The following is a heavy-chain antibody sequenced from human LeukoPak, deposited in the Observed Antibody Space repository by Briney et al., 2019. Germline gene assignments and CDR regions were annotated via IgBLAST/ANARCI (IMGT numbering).Heavy chain of an antibody. CDR1: GFSFRSYW. CDR3: ARVRCCEGSGLIYFDP. CDR2: IKEDETVK. D-gene: IGHD6-19*01. V-gene: IGHV3-7*01. J-gene: IGHJ5*02. Sequence: GGSLRLSCVASGFSFRSYWMTWVRQAPGGGLEWVANIKEDETVKNYVESVKGRFTISRDNALNSLYLQMHSLRDEDTAVYYCARVRCCEGSGLIYFDPWGQGTLVTVSS.